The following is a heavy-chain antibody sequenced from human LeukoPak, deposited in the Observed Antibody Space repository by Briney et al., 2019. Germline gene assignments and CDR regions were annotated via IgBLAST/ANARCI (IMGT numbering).Heavy chain of an antibody. V-gene: IGHV3-30*18. J-gene: IGHJ4*02. CDR3: AKDRDSSGYIDY. CDR2: ISYDGSNK. CDR1: GFTFSDYY. Sequence: QTGGSLRLSCAASGFTFSDYYMSWIRQAPGKGLEWVAVISYDGSNKYYADSVKGRFTISRDNSKNTLYLQMNSLRAEDTAVYYCAKDRDSSGYIDYWGQGTLVTVSS. D-gene: IGHD3-22*01.